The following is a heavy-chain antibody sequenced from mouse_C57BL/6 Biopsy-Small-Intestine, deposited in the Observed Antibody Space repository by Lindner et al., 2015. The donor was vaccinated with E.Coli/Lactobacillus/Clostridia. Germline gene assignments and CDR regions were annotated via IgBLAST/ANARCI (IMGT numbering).Heavy chain of an antibody. Sequence: SVKVSCKASGYTFSDHVLQWVRQAPGHSPEWMGWINVATESTYDSRQFRGRLTLTWDTSATTVYMELSSLRSQDTAVYFCVRERGGVYEFWGQGTLVHVSS. CDR3: VRERGGVYEF. V-gene: IGHV1-75*01. CDR2: INVATEST. CDR1: GYTFSDHV. J-gene: IGHJ4*01. D-gene: IGHD1-1*02.